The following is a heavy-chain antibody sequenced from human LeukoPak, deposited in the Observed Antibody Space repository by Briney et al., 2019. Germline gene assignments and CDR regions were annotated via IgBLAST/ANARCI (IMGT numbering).Heavy chain of an antibody. D-gene: IGHD2-2*01. Sequence: GGSLRLSCAASGFTFSSYSMNWVRQAPGKGLEWVSYISSSSSTIYYADSVKGRFTISRDNAKNSMYLQMNSLRAEDTAVYYCARRRYCSSTSCSYFDYWGQGTLVTVSS. CDR2: ISSSSSTI. V-gene: IGHV3-48*01. CDR3: ARRRYCSSTSCSYFDY. J-gene: IGHJ4*02. CDR1: GFTFSSYS.